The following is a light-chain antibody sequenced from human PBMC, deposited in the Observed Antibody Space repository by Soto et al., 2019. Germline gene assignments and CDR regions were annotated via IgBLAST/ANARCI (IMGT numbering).Light chain of an antibody. V-gene: IGLV2-8*01. Sequence: QSALTQPPSASGSPGQSVTISCTGTSSDVGGYNYVSWYQQHPGKAPRLMIYEVSKRPSGVPDRFSGSKSGNTASLTVSGRQAEDEADYYCSSYAGSTIGVFGGGTKLTVL. CDR3: SSYAGSTIGV. CDR1: SSDVGGYNY. J-gene: IGLJ2*01. CDR2: EVS.